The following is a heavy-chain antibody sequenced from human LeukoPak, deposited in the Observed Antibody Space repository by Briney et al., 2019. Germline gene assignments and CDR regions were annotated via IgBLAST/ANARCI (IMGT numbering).Heavy chain of an antibody. V-gene: IGHV1-69*05. CDR3: ARVLHWWAFDI. Sequence: GASVKVSCKASGGTFSSYAISWVRQAPGQGLEWMGGIIPIFGTANYAQKLQGRVTMTTDTSTSTAYMELRSLRSDDTAVYYCARVLHWWAFDIWGQGTMVTVSS. D-gene: IGHD2-15*01. CDR1: GGTFSSYA. CDR2: IIPIFGTA. J-gene: IGHJ3*02.